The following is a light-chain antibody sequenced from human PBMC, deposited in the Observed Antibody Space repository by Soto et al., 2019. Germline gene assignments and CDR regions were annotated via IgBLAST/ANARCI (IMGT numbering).Light chain of an antibody. Sequence: DIVMTQSPDSLAVSLGERATINCKSSQSVLFSSNNKNYLAWYQQKAGQPPKLLIYWASTRESGVPGRFSGSGSGTDFTLTISSLQAEDVAVYYCQQYYRTPWTFGQGTKVEIK. J-gene: IGKJ1*01. CDR2: WAS. CDR1: QSVLFSSNNKNY. CDR3: QQYYRTPWT. V-gene: IGKV4-1*01.